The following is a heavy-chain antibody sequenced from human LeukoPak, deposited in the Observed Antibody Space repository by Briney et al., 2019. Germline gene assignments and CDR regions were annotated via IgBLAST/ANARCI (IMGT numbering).Heavy chain of an antibody. J-gene: IGHJ6*02. CDR2: IWYDGSNK. Sequence: PGRSLRLSCAASGFTFSSYGMHWVRQAPGKGLEWVAVIWYDGSNKYYADSVKGRFTISRDNSKNTLYQQMNSLRAEDTAVYYCARVRGSGYSDYYYYGMDVWGQGTTVTVSS. V-gene: IGHV3-33*01. CDR1: GFTFSSYG. CDR3: ARVRGSGYSDYYYYGMDV. D-gene: IGHD3-22*01.